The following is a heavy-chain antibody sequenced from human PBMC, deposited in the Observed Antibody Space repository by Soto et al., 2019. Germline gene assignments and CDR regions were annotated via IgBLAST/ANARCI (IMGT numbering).Heavy chain of an antibody. Sequence: QVQLVESGGGVVQPGRSLRLSCAASGFTFSSYGMHWVRQAPGKGLDWVAVIWYDGSNKYYADSVKGRFTISRDNAKNTLYLQMNSLRAEDTAVYYCARDRYCSSTSCYANPNYYYGMDVWGQGTTVTVSS. D-gene: IGHD2-2*01. J-gene: IGHJ6*02. CDR3: ARDRYCSSTSCYANPNYYYGMDV. CDR2: IWYDGSNK. CDR1: GFTFSSYG. V-gene: IGHV3-33*01.